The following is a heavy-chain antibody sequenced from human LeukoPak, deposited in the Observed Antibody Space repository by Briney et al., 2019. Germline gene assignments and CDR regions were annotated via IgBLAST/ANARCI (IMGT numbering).Heavy chain of an antibody. CDR2: INHSGST. V-gene: IGHV4-39*07. CDR3: ARGGDIVATIWGYFDY. D-gene: IGHD5-12*01. CDR1: GGSISRSGYY. Sequence: SETLSLTCSVSGGSISRSGYYWSWIRQPPGKGLEWIGEINHSGSTNYNPSLKSRVTISVDTSKNQFSLKLSSVTAADTAVYYCARGGDIVATIWGYFDYWGQGTLVTVSS. J-gene: IGHJ4*02.